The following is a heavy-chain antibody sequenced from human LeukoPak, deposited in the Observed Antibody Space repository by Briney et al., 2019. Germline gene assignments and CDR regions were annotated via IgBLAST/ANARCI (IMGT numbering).Heavy chain of an antibody. J-gene: IGHJ4*02. CDR1: GFSLSTGGLG. CDR2: IYWDNDK. CDR3: AHSNQYQMLLRY. D-gene: IGHD2-2*01. V-gene: IGHV2-5*02. Sequence: SGPTLVKPTQTLTLTCTFSGFSLSTGGLGVGWIRQPPGKALEWLALIYWDNDKRFSPSLKSRLTITKDASKNQVVLTMTNLDPVDTATYYCAHSNQYQMLLRYWGQGTLVTVSS.